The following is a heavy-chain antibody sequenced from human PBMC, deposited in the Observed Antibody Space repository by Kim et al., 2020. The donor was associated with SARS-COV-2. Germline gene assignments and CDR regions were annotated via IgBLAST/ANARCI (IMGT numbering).Heavy chain of an antibody. V-gene: IGHV3-30-3*01. D-gene: IGHD6-19*01. CDR3: ARSGGGWYGPFQH. CDR1: GFTFSSYA. Sequence: GGSLRLSCAASGFTFSSYAMHWVRQAPGKGLEWVAVISYDGSNKYYADSVKGRFTISRDNSKNTLYLQMNSLRAEDTAVYYCARSGGGWYGPFQHWGQGTLVTVSS. J-gene: IGHJ1*01. CDR2: ISYDGSNK.